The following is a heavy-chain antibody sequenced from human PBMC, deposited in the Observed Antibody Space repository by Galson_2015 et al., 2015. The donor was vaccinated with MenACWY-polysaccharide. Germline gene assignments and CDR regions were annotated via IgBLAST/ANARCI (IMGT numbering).Heavy chain of an antibody. CDR2: TYYRSKWNN. V-gene: IGHV6-1*01. CDR3: AREPKQLPAPYSYYFFMDV. Sequence: CAISGDSVSSDSAAWNWIRESPSRGLEWLGRTYYRSKWNNDYAVSVKSRIIITPDTSNNQVSLQLLSVTPEDTGVYFCAREPKQLPAPYSYYFFMDVWGKGTAATVSS. CDR1: GDSVSSDSAA. D-gene: IGHD2-2*01. J-gene: IGHJ6*03.